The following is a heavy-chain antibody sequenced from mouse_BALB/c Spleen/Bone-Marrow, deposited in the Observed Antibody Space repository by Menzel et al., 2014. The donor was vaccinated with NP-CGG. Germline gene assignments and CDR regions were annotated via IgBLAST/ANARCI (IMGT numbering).Heavy chain of an antibody. CDR1: GYTFXGYW. D-gene: IGHD3-2*01. CDR2: IDPSDSYT. J-gene: IGHJ2*01. Sequence: QVQLKQSGAELVKPGASVKMSCKASGYTFXGYWMHWVKQRPGQGLEWIGVIDPSDSYTNYNQKFKGKATLTVDTSSSTAYMQLSSLTSEDSAVYYCTIPTARACFDYWGQGTTLTVSS. CDR3: TIPTARACFDY. V-gene: IGHV1-59*01.